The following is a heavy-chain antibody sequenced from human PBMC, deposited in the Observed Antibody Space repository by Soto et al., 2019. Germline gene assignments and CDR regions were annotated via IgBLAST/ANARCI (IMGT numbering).Heavy chain of an antibody. Sequence: SETLSLTCAVSGGSISSSNWWSWVRQPPGKGLEWIGEIYHSGSTNYNPSLKSRVTISVDKSRNQFSLKLSSVTAADTAVYYCARKYYDILTGYYPYYFDYWGQGTLVTSPQ. D-gene: IGHD3-9*01. V-gene: IGHV4-4*02. J-gene: IGHJ4*02. CDR3: ARKYYDILTGYYPYYFDY. CDR1: GGSISSSNW. CDR2: IYHSGST.